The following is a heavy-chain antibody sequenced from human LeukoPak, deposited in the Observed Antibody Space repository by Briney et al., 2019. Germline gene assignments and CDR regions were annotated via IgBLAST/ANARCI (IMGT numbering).Heavy chain of an antibody. Sequence: SETLSLTCTVSGGSISSSSYYWGWIRQPPGKGLEWIGSIYYSGSTYYNPSLKSRVTISVDTSKNQFSLKLSSVTAADTAVYYCARDVHYYDSSGYRYYDAFDIWGQGTMVTVSS. CDR3: ARDVHYYDSSGYRYYDAFDI. J-gene: IGHJ3*02. D-gene: IGHD3-22*01. V-gene: IGHV4-39*07. CDR1: GGSISSSSYY. CDR2: IYYSGST.